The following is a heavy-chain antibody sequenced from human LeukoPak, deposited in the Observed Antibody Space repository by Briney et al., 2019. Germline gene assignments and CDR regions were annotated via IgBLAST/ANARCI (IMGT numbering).Heavy chain of an antibody. CDR3: ARDQGCSGGSCYGSDY. CDR1: GGSISSGGYY. D-gene: IGHD2-15*01. J-gene: IGHJ4*02. V-gene: IGHV4-30-2*01. CDR2: IIYHREST. Sequence: SETLSLTCTVSGGSISSGGYYWSWIRQPPGKGLEWIGYIIYHRESTYYNPSLKSRVTISVDRSKTQFSLKLSSVTAADTAVYYCARDQGCSGGSCYGSDYWGQGTLVTVSS.